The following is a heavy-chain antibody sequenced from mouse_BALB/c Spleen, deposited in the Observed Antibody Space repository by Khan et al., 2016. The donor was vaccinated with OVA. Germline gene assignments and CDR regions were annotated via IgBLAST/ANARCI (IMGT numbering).Heavy chain of an antibody. CDR2: IDPANGYT. CDR1: GFNIKDTY. D-gene: IGHD2-14*01. Sequence: VQLQQSGADLVKPGASVKLSCTASGFNIKDTYMHWVKQRPEQGLEWIGRIDPANGYTKYDPKFQGKATITADTSSNTAYLQLSSLTSEDTAVYYCASSYRYRYAVDYWGQGTSVTVSS. CDR3: ASSYRYRYAVDY. J-gene: IGHJ4*01. V-gene: IGHV14-3*02.